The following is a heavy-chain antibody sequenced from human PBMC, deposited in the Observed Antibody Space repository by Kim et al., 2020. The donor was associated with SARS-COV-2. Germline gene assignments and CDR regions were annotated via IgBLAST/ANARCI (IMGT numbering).Heavy chain of an antibody. CDR2: IYYSGST. CDR3: ARHNIPWAVAGLNWYFDL. V-gene: IGHV4-39*01. Sequence: SETLSLTCTVSGGSLSSSFYYWGWIRQPPGKGLEGIGSIYYSGSTYYNPSLKSRVTISVDTSKNQFSRKLSSVTAADTAVYYCARHNIPWAVAGLNWYFDLWGRGTLVTVSS. J-gene: IGHJ2*01. CDR1: GGSLSSSFYY. D-gene: IGHD6-19*01.